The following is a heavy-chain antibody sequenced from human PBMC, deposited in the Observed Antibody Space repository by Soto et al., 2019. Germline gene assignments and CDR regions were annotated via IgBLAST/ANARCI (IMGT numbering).Heavy chain of an antibody. J-gene: IGHJ6*02. V-gene: IGHV1-18*04. Sequence: ASVKVSCKASGYPFSSYAINWVRQAPGQGPEWMGRISTYNGNTDYAQNFQGRVTMTTDTSTSTAYMDLTTLSADDTAVYYCARDCQVEWLVRRYYGLDVWGQGTTVTVSS. CDR3: ARDCQVEWLVRRYYGLDV. CDR2: ISTYNGNT. CDR1: GYPFSSYA. D-gene: IGHD6-19*01.